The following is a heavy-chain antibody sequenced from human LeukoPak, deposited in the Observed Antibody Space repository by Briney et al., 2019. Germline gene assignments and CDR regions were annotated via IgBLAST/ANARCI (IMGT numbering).Heavy chain of an antibody. CDR1: GFTFSSYW. CDR2: IDSGGSGA. D-gene: IGHD3-10*01. V-gene: IGHV3-74*01. Sequence: GGSLRLSCAASGFTFSSYWMHWVRQAPGMGLVWVSRIDSGGSGASYADSVKGRFTISRDNAKNTLYLQMNSLRAEDTAVYYCARIGPSGSGSYFFLDPWGQGTLVTVSS. CDR3: ARIGPSGSGSYFFLDP. J-gene: IGHJ5*02.